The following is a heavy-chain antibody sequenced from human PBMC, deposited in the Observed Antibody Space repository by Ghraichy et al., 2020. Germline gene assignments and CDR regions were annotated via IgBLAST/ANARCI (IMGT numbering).Heavy chain of an antibody. CDR3: GRDKIVAAIDY. J-gene: IGHJ4*02. D-gene: IGHD6-25*01. Sequence: GGSLRLSCAASGFTFSSYWIHWVRQAPGKGLGWVSRINSDGSSTTYADSVKGRFTISRDNAKNTVYLQMHSLRAEDTAVYYCGRDKIVAAIDYWGQGTLVTVSS. V-gene: IGHV3-74*03. CDR1: GFTFSSYW. CDR2: INSDGSST.